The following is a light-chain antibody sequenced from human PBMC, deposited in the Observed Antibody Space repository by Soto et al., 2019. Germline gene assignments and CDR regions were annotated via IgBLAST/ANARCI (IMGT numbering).Light chain of an antibody. CDR1: SSDVGGYNY. CDR2: EVS. V-gene: IGLV2-14*01. J-gene: IGLJ1*01. CDR3: SSYTSSSTYV. Sequence: QSALTQPASVSGSPGQPINISCTGTSSDVGGYNYVSWYQQHPGKAPKLMIYEVSNRPSGVSNRFSGSKSGNTASLTISGLQAEDEADYYCSSYTSSSTYVFGTGTKVTVL.